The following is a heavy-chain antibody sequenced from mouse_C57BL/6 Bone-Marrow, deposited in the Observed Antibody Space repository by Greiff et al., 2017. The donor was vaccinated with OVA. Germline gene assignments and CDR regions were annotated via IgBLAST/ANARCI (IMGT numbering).Heavy chain of an antibody. CDR1: GYTFTDYE. CDR2: IDPETGGT. V-gene: IGHV1-15*01. CDR3: TRGYSNYDAMDY. J-gene: IGHJ4*01. D-gene: IGHD2-5*01. Sequence: VQLQQSGAELVRPGASVTLSCKASGYTFTDYEMHWVKQTPVHGLEWIGAIDPETGGTAYNQKFKGKAILTADKSSRTAYMELRSLTSEDSAVYYCTRGYSNYDAMDYWGQGTSVTVSS.